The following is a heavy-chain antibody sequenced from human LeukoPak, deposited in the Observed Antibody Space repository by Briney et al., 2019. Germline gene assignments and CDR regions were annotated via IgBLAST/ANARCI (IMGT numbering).Heavy chain of an antibody. V-gene: IGHV3-15*01. CDR2: IKSKTYGGTT. D-gene: IGHD2/OR15-2a*01. J-gene: IGHJ4*02. CDR1: GFTFSNAW. Sequence: PGGSLRLSCAASGFTFSNAWMSWVRQAPGKGLEWVGRIKSKTYGGTTDFAAPVKGRFTISRDDSKNTLYLQMNSLKTEDTAVYYCTTDPPLSTWGRGTLVTVSS. CDR3: TTDPPLST.